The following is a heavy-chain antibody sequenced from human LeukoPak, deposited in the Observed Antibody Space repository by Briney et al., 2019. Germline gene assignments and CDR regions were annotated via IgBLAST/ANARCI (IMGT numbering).Heavy chain of an antibody. CDR3: ARLSDSNYAYYYYYYMDV. CDR2: IYPGDSET. CDR1: GYSFTSYL. Sequence: GESLKISCKGSGYSFTSYLIGWVRQMPGEGLERMGIIYPGDSETRYSKSFQGQVTISADKSISTAYLQWSSLKASDTAMYYCARLSDSNYAYYYYYYMDVWGKGTTVTVSS. J-gene: IGHJ6*03. D-gene: IGHD4-11*01. V-gene: IGHV5-51*01.